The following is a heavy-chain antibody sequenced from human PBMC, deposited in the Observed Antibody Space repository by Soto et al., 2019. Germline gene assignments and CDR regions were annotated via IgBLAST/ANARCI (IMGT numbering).Heavy chain of an antibody. CDR1: GYSFTSYW. V-gene: IGHV5-51*01. J-gene: IGHJ6*02. Sequence: GESLKISCQVYGYSFTSYWVAWVRQMPGKGLEWMGFIYPGDSDTRYRPSFQGQVIFSADKSINTAYLQWRSLRASDTAMYYGARQPAWRASHAGMDVCGQGKTVTLS. CDR2: IYPGDSDT. D-gene: IGHD2-21*01. CDR3: ARQPAWRASHAGMDV.